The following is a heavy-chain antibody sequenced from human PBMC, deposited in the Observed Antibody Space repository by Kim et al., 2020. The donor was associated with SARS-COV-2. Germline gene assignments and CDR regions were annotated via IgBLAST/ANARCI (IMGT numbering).Heavy chain of an antibody. J-gene: IGHJ4*02. D-gene: IGHD3-9*01. CDR3: AREGGGPTYYDILTGYYFDY. Sequence: RFTISRDNAKNSLYLQMNGLRAEDTAVYYCAREGGGPTYYDILTGYYFDYWGQGTLVTVSS. V-gene: IGHV3-11*06.